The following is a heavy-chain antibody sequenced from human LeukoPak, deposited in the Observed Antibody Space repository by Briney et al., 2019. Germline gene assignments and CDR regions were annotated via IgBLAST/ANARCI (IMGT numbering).Heavy chain of an antibody. CDR2: INPSGGST. J-gene: IGHJ3*02. CDR1: GYTFTSYY. D-gene: IGHD3-3*01. CDR3: ARAFSYYDFWSGQFAFDI. V-gene: IGHV1-46*01. Sequence: ASVKVSCKASGYTFTSYYMHWVRQAPGQGLEWMGIINPSGGSTSYAQKFQGRVTMTRDTSTSTVYMELSSLRSEDTAVYYCARAFSYYDFWSGQFAFDIWGQGTMVTVSP.